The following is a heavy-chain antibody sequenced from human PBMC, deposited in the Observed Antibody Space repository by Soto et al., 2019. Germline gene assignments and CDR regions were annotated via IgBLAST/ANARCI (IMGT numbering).Heavy chain of an antibody. CDR2: FDPEDGET. D-gene: IGHD1-26*01. Sequence: QVQLVQSGAEVKKPGASVKVSCKVSGYTLTELSMHWVRQAPGKGLEWRGGFDPEDGETIYAQKCQGRVTMTEDTSTDTAYMELSSLRSEDTAVYYCATDGPRPGQRTKLVGAPSYYWGQGTLVTVSS. J-gene: IGHJ4*02. CDR1: GYTLTELS. V-gene: IGHV1-24*01. CDR3: ATDGPRPGQRTKLVGAPSYY.